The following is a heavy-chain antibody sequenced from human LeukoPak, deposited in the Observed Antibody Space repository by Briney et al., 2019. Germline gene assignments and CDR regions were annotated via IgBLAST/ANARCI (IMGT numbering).Heavy chain of an antibody. Sequence: GGSLRLSCAASGFTFNTYAMNWVRQAPRKGLEWVSAISGSGDNTYYADSVKGRFTISRDNSKNTLYLQMNSLRAEDTAVYYCGKVGSQLSILRYFDWLFAFDYWGQGPLVTVSS. CDR1: GFTFNTYA. CDR2: ISGSGDNT. V-gene: IGHV3-23*01. J-gene: IGHJ4*02. CDR3: GKVGSQLSILRYFDWLFAFDY. D-gene: IGHD3-9*01.